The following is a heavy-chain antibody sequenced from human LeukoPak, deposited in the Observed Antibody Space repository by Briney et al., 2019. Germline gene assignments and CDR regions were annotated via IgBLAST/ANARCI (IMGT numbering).Heavy chain of an antibody. CDR3: ARDQEGFDY. CDR2: IYPRDGST. J-gene: IGHJ4*02. V-gene: IGHV1-46*01. Sequence: ASVKVSCKASGYTFTSNYIHWVRQAPGQGLEWMGMIYPRDGSTSYAQKFQGRVTVTRDTSTSTVHMELSGLRSEDTAVYYCARDQEGFDYWGQGTLVTVSA. CDR1: GYTFTSNY.